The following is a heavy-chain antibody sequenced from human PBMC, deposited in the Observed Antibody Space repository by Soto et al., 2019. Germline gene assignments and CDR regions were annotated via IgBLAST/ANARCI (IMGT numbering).Heavy chain of an antibody. J-gene: IGHJ4*02. V-gene: IGHV1-69*13. CDR1: GGTFSSYA. CDR2: XIXXFXTX. CDR3: ARNPRYYDSPFDY. Sequence: SVKVSCKASGGTFSSYAISLVRQAPGQGLEXMGXXIXXFXTXXXAXXXQGRVTITADESTSTAYMELSSLRSEETAVYYCARNPRYYDSPFDYWGQGTLVTVSS. D-gene: IGHD3-22*01.